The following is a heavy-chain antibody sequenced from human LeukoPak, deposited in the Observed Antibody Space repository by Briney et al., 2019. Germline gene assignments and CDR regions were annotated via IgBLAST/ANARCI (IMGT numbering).Heavy chain of an antibody. CDR3: AREGSDYYDSSGYPFDY. D-gene: IGHD3-22*01. CDR1: GYTFTGYY. V-gene: IGHV1-2*02. J-gene: IGHJ4*02. CDR2: INPNSGGT. Sequence: SVKVSCKASGYTFTGYYMHWVRQAPGQGLEWMGWINPNSGGTNYAQKFQGRVTMTRDTSISTAYMELSRLRSDDTAVYYCAREGSDYYDSSGYPFDYWGQGTLVTVSS.